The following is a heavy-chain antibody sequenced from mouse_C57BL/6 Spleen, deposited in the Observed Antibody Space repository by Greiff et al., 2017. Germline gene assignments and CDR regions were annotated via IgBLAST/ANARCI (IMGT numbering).Heavy chain of an antibody. V-gene: IGHV1-39*01. CDR2: INPNDGTT. Sequence: VQLQQSGPELVKPGASVKISCKASGYSFTDYNMNWVKQSNGKSLEWIGVINPNDGTTSYNQKFKGKATLTVDQSSSTAYMQLNSLTSEDSAVSDFARSVVTTSYGYYDVWGTGTTVTVSS. CDR3: ARSVVTTSYGYYDV. CDR1: GYSFTDYN. D-gene: IGHD2-5*01. J-gene: IGHJ1*03.